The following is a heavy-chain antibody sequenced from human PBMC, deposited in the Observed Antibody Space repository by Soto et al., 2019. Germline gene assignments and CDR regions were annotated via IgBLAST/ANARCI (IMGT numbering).Heavy chain of an antibody. CDR1: GFTFSSYS. CDR2: ISSSSSYI. CDR3: ARDLKGKHGRITIFGDNYYGMDV. D-gene: IGHD3-3*01. Sequence: GGSLRLSCAASGFTFSSYSMNWVRQAPGKGLEWVSSISSSSSYIYYADSVKGRFTISRDNAKNSLYLQMNSLRAEDTAVYYCARDLKGKHGRITIFGDNYYGMDVWGQGTTVTVSS. J-gene: IGHJ6*02. V-gene: IGHV3-21*01.